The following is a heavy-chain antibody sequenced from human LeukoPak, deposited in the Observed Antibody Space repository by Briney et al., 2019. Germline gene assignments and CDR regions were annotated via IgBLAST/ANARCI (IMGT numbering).Heavy chain of an antibody. Sequence: GASVKVSCKVSGNTLTELSMNWVRQAPGQGLEWMGGFDHEDGETTYAQKFQGRVTMTRDTSTSTVYMELSSLRSEDTAVYYCARSSGRSPNRDYMDVWGKGTTVTISS. V-gene: IGHV1-24*01. CDR2: FDHEDGET. CDR1: GNTLTELS. CDR3: ARSSGRSPNRDYMDV. J-gene: IGHJ6*03. D-gene: IGHD1-14*01.